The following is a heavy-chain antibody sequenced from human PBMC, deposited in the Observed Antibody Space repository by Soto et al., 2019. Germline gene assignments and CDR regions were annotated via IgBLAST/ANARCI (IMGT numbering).Heavy chain of an antibody. CDR2: ISAYNGNT. V-gene: IGHV1-18*04. Sequence: ASVKVSCKASGYTFTSYGISWVRQAPGQGLEWMGWISAYNGNTNHAQKLQGRVTMTTDTSTSTAYMELRSLRSDDTAVYYCARVEYSSGWYYYYGMDVWGQGTTVTVSS. CDR1: GYTFTSYG. D-gene: IGHD6-19*01. J-gene: IGHJ6*02. CDR3: ARVEYSSGWYYYYGMDV.